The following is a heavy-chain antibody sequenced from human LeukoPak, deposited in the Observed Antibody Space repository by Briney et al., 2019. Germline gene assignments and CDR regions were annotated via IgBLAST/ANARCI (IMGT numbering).Heavy chain of an antibody. CDR3: ARAPGLWFGELLTYYYFDY. CDR1: GGSISSYY. J-gene: IGHJ4*02. CDR2: IYYSGST. Sequence: SETLSLTSTVSGGSISSYYWSWIRQPPGKGLEWIGYIYYSGSTNYNPSLKSRVTISVDTSKNQFSLKLGSVTAADTAVYYCARAPGLWFGELLTYYYFDYWGQGTLVTLSS. D-gene: IGHD3-10*01. V-gene: IGHV4-59*01.